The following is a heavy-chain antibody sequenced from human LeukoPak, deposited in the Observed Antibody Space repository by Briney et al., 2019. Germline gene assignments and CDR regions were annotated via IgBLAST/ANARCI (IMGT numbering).Heavy chain of an antibody. J-gene: IGHJ5*02. CDR3: AKNGEVLSWFDP. CDR1: GFTFSSYA. Sequence: AGGSLRLSCATSGFTFSSYAMSWVREAPGKGLEWVSGISASGDRTYYADSVKGRFTIPRDNSKNTLYLQMNSLRAEDTAVYSCAKNGEVLSWFDPWGQGTLVTVSS. V-gene: IGHV3-23*01. CDR2: ISASGDRT. D-gene: IGHD3-10*01.